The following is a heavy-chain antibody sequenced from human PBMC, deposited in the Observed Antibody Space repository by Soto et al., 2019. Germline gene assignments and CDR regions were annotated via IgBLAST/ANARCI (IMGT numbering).Heavy chain of an antibody. V-gene: IGHV4-59*01. CDR1: DGSISSYY. J-gene: IGHJ4*02. CDR2: IYYSGST. Sequence: PSETLSLTCTVSDGSISSYYWSWIRQPPGKGLEWIGYIYYSGSTNYNPSLKSRVTISVDTSKNQFSLKLSSVTAADTAVYYCARGGYYYDSSGYYGYWGQGTLVTVSS. CDR3: ARGGYYYDSSGYYGY. D-gene: IGHD3-22*01.